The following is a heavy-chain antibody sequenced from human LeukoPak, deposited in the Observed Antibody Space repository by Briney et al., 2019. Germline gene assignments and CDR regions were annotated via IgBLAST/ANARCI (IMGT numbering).Heavy chain of an antibody. V-gene: IGHV4-34*01. CDR3: ARVRIAARLCWFDP. J-gene: IGHJ5*02. D-gene: IGHD6-6*01. Sequence: PETLSLTCAVYGGSFSGYYWSWIRQPPGKGLEWIGDINHSGSTNYSPSLKSRVTISVDTSRNQFSLKLSSVTAADTAVYYCARVRIAARLCWFDPWGQGTLVTVSS. CDR2: INHSGST. CDR1: GGSFSGYY.